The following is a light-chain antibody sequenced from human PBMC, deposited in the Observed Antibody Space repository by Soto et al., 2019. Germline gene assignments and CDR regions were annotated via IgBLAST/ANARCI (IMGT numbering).Light chain of an antibody. V-gene: IGKV3-15*01. Sequence: EVVMTQSPATLSVSPGERATLSCRASRGIGSTLAWYQQKPGQTPRLLIYDTSTRPTGVPARFIGSASGTEFSLTITSRQSEDFAVYYFQHYVNWQLTIGGGTRVENK. J-gene: IGKJ4*01. CDR3: QHYVNWQLT. CDR2: DTS. CDR1: RGIGST.